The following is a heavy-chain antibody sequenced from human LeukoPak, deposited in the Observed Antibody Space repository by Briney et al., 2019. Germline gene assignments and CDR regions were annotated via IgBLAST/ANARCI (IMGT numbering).Heavy chain of an antibody. CDR3: ARASWIQLWTWFDP. J-gene: IGHJ5*02. V-gene: IGHV3-30*01. Sequence: PGRSLRLSCAASGFTFSSYAMHWVRQAPGKGLEWVAVISYDGSNKYYADSVKGRFTISRDNSKNTLYLQMNSLRAEDTAVYYCARASWIQLWTWFDPCGQGTLITVSS. CDR2: ISYDGSNK. CDR1: GFTFSSYA. D-gene: IGHD5-18*01.